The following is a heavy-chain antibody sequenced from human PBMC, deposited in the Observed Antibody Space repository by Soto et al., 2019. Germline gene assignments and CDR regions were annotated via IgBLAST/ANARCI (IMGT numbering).Heavy chain of an antibody. D-gene: IGHD3-22*01. V-gene: IGHV4-59*08. CDR2: IYYSGST. CDR1: GGSTSSYY. CDR3: ARLGGDYYDSSGYYPYYFDY. Sequence: QVQLQESGPGLVKPSETLSLTCTVSGGSTSSYYWSWIRQPPGKGLEWIGYIYYSGSTNYNPSLKRRVTISVDTSKNQFSLKLSSVTAADTAVYYCARLGGDYYDSSGYYPYYFDYWGQGTLVTVS. J-gene: IGHJ4*02.